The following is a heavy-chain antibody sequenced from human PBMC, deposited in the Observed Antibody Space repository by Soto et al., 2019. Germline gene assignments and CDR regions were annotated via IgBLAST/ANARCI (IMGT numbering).Heavy chain of an antibody. CDR1: GGSISSGDYY. D-gene: IGHD2-15*01. Sequence: PSETLSLTCTVSGGSISSGDYYWSWIRQPPGKGLERIGYIYYSGSTYYNPSLKSRVTISVDTSKNQFSLKLSSVTAADTAVYYCARSPYCSGGSCYSVAFDIWGQGTMVTVSS. V-gene: IGHV4-30-4*01. CDR3: ARSPYCSGGSCYSVAFDI. J-gene: IGHJ3*02. CDR2: IYYSGST.